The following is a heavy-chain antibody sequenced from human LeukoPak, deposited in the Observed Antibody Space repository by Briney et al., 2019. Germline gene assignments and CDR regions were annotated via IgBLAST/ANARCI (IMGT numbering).Heavy chain of an antibody. D-gene: IGHD6-19*01. CDR1: GFSLSTSGMC. V-gene: IGHV2-70*11. CDR3: ARIPSSSGWYISYFDF. CDR2: IDWDDNK. J-gene: IGHJ4*02. Sequence: SGPTLVNPTQTLTLTCTFSGFSLSTSGMCVSWIRQPPGKALEWLARIDWDDNKYYNTSLKTRLTISKDTSKNQVVLTLTNMDPVDTATYYCARIPSSSGWYISYFDFWGQGTLVTVSS.